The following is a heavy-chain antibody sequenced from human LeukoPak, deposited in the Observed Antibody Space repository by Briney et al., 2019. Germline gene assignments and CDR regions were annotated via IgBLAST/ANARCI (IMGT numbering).Heavy chain of an antibody. J-gene: IGHJ6*02. Sequence: PGGSLRLSCAAAGFTLNAYDMHWVRQATGKGLEWVSYIGRAGDTYYAGSVKGRFTISREDAKNSLCLQMNSLGVGDTAVYYCARDSSGWGLAVWGQGTTVTVSS. CDR3: ARDSSGWGLAV. D-gene: IGHD6-19*01. V-gene: IGHV3-13*04. CDR1: GFTLNAYD. CDR2: IGRAGDT.